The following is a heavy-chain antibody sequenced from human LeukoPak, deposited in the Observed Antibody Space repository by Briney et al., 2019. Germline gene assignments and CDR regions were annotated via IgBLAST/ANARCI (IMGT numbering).Heavy chain of an antibody. CDR3: ARGKYSSGFDY. D-gene: IGHD6-19*01. J-gene: IGHJ4*02. Sequence: ASVRVSCKASGYTFTSYYMHWVRQAPGEGLEWMGIINPTGGSTSYAQKFQGRVTMTRDTSISTAYMELSRLRSDDTAVYYCARGKYSSGFDYWGQGTLVTVSS. CDR2: INPTGGST. CDR1: GYTFTSYY. V-gene: IGHV1-46*01.